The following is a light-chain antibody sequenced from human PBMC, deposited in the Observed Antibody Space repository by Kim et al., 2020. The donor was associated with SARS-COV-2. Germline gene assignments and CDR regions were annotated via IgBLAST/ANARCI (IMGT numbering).Light chain of an antibody. CDR3: QKYNSAPRT. CDR1: QGIRNY. CDR2: ATS. V-gene: IGKV1-27*01. J-gene: IGKJ3*01. Sequence: DIQMTQSPSALSASVGDRVNITCRASQGIRNYLAWYQQKPGKVPRLLIYATSTLQSGVPSRFSGSGFGTDFTLAISSLQPEDVATYYCQKYNSAPRTFGPGTKVDIK.